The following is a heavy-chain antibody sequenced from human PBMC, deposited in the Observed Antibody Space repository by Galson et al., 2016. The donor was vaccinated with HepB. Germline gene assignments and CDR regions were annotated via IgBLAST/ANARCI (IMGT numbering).Heavy chain of an antibody. CDR2: ITSSSSSV. J-gene: IGHJ6*02. CDR1: GFIVSNDY. CDR3: AREGYGDFDQIPNYYYYGLDV. Sequence: SLRLSCAASGFIVSNDYMNWVRQAPGKGLEWVSYITSSSSSVYYADSVKGRFTISRDNAKNSLYLQMNSLRGEDTAVYYCAREGYGDFDQIPNYYYYGLDVWGQGTTVTVSS. V-gene: IGHV3-48*01. D-gene: IGHD4-17*01.